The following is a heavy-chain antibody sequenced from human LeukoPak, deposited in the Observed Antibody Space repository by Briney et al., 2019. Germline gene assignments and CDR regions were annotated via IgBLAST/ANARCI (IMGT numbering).Heavy chain of an antibody. J-gene: IGHJ4*02. CDR1: GLTFSSYG. Sequence: GRSLRLSCAASGLTFSSYGMHWVRQAPGKGLEWVAVIWYDGSNKYYADSVKGRFTISRDNSKNTLFLQLNSLRTEDTAVYYCARESSSSYPVAYYFDYWGQGTLVTVSS. D-gene: IGHD6-6*01. CDR3: ARESSSSYPVAYYFDY. V-gene: IGHV3-33*01. CDR2: IWYDGSNK.